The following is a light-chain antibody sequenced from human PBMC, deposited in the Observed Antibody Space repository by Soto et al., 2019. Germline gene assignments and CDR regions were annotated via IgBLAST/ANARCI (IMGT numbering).Light chain of an antibody. V-gene: IGKV3D-15*03. CDR3: PQYTIWPIP. CDR1: ESITSI. CDR2: GAS. Sequence: EIVMTQSPATLSVSPGERATLSCRASESITSILAWYQQKPGQAPRLLIYGASIRATDFPARFSGSGYGTDFTLTISTLQSEDFPVYYCPQYTIWPIPFRQGTRLEIK. J-gene: IGKJ5*01.